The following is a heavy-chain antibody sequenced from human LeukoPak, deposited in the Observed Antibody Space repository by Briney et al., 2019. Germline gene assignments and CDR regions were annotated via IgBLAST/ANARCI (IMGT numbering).Heavy chain of an antibody. J-gene: IGHJ4*02. Sequence: PGGSLRLSCAASGFTFSSYGMHWVRQAPGKGLEWVAVIWYDGSNKYYADSVKGRFTISRDNSKSTLYLQMNGLRAEDTAVYYCAKDRGYCSGGSCYFGYYFDYWGQGTLVTVSS. D-gene: IGHD2-15*01. V-gene: IGHV3-33*06. CDR2: IWYDGSNK. CDR3: AKDRGYCSGGSCYFGYYFDY. CDR1: GFTFSSYG.